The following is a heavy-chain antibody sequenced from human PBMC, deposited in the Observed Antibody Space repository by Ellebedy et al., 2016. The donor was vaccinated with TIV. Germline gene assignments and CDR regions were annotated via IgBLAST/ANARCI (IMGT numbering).Heavy chain of an antibody. V-gene: IGHV1-46*01. CDR3: ARDRGYCSSTSCSEFDY. J-gene: IGHJ4*02. CDR1: GYTCTSYY. CDR2: INPSGGST. Sequence: ASVKVSXXASGYTCTSYYMHWVRQAPGQGLEWMGIINPSGGSTSYAQKFQGRVTMTRDTSTSTVYMELSSLRSEDTAVYYCARDRGYCSSTSCSEFDYWGQGTLVTVSS. D-gene: IGHD2-2*01.